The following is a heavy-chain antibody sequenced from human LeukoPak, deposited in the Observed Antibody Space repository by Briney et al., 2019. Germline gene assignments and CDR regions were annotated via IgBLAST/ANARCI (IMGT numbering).Heavy chain of an antibody. D-gene: IGHD3-3*01. CDR3: ASNYDFWSGYYNY. CDR1: GGSISSGGYY. V-gene: IGHV4-31*03. J-gene: IGHJ4*02. Sequence: SETLSLTCTVSGGSISSGGYYWSWIRQHPGKGLEWIGYIYYSGSTYYNPSLKSRVTISVDTSKNQFSLKLSSVTAADTAVYYCASNYDFWSGYYNYWGQGTLVTVSS. CDR2: IYYSGST.